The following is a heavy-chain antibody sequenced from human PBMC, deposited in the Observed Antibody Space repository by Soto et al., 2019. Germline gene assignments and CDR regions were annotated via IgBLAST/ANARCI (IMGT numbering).Heavy chain of an antibody. CDR2: INHSGST. Sequence: SETMSLTCAVYGGSFSGYYWTWIRQPPGTGLEWIGEINHSGSTNYNPSLKSRVTISVDTSKNQFSLKLTSVTAADTAMYFCARDKIIGLFDYWGQGTLVT. CDR1: GGSFSGYY. D-gene: IGHD2-15*01. V-gene: IGHV4-34*01. CDR3: ARDKIIGLFDY. J-gene: IGHJ4*02.